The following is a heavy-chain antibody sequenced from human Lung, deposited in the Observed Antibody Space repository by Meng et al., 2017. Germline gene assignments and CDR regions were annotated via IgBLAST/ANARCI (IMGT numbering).Heavy chain of an antibody. CDR2: INHSGST. CDR3: ASYPPREYYFDY. V-gene: IGHV4-34*01. CDR1: GGSFSGYY. Sequence: GPLRSSCAVYGGSFSGYYWSWTRQPPGKGLEWIGEINHSGSTNYNPSLQSRVTISVDTSKNQFSLKLSSVTAADTAVYYCASYPPREYYFDYWGHGTLVTVSS. J-gene: IGHJ4*01.